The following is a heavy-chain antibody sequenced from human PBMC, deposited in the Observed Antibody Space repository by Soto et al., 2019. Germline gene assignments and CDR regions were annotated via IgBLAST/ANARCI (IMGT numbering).Heavy chain of an antibody. V-gene: IGHV3-30-3*01. Sequence: GGSLRLSCAASGFTFSSYAMHWVRQAPGKGLEWVAVISYDGSNKYYADSVKGRFTISRDNSKNTLYLQMNSLRAEDTAVYYCARGKDIAARPGMDVWGQGTTVTVSS. J-gene: IGHJ6*02. CDR3: ARGKDIAARPGMDV. CDR2: ISYDGSNK. CDR1: GFTFSSYA. D-gene: IGHD6-6*01.